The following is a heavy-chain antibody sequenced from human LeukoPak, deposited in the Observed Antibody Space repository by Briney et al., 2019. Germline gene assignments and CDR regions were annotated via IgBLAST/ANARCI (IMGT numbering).Heavy chain of an antibody. CDR3: VRVRHGDYIDR. D-gene: IGHD4-17*01. V-gene: IGHV3-72*01. CDR2: IRNKPHSYTT. CDR1: GFTFSDYY. J-gene: IGHJ4*02. Sequence: GGSLRLSCAASGFTFSDYYMDWVRQAPGKGLQWVGRIRNKPHSYTTDYAASVKGRFTISRDDSKNSLFLQMNTLKTEDTAVYYCVRVRHGDYIDRWGLGTLVTVSS.